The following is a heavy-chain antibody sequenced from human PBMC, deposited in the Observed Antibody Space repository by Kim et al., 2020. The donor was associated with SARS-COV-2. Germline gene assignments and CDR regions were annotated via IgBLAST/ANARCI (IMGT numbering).Heavy chain of an antibody. V-gene: IGHV3-33*01. CDR2: IWYDGSNK. D-gene: IGHD6-19*01. CDR1: GFTFSSYG. J-gene: IGHJ4*02. CDR3: AREGYSSGWYYFDY. Sequence: GGSLRLSCAASGFTFSSYGMHWVRQAPGKGLEWVAAIWYDGSNKYYADSVKGRFTISRDNSKNTLYLQMNSLRAEDTAVYYCAREGYSSGWYYFDYWGQGTLVTVSS.